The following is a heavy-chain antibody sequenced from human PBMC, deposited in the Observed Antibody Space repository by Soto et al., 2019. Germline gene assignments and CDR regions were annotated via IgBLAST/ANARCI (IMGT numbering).Heavy chain of an antibody. CDR1: GYTFTGYY. CDR3: ARGVTYYYDSSGYGGSNWFDP. Sequence: ASVKVSCKASGYTFTGYYMHWVRQAPGQGLEWMGWINPNSGGTNYAQKFQGRVTMTRDTSISTAYMELSRLRSDDTAVYYCARGVTYYYDSSGYGGSNWFDPWGHGTLVTVSS. V-gene: IGHV1-2*02. J-gene: IGHJ5*02. CDR2: INPNSGGT. D-gene: IGHD3-22*01.